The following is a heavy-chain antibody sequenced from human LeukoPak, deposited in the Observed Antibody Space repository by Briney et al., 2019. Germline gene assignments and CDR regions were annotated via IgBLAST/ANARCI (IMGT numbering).Heavy chain of an antibody. J-gene: IGHJ3*02. Sequence: GGSLRLSCAASGFTFSSYEMNWVRQAPGKGLEWVSAISGSGGSTYYADSVKGRFTISRDNSKNTLYLQMNSLRAEDTAVYYCAKDRGSITMIDMGAFDIWGQGTMVTVSS. V-gene: IGHV3-23*01. CDR3: AKDRGSITMIDMGAFDI. CDR2: ISGSGGST. D-gene: IGHD3-22*01. CDR1: GFTFSSYE.